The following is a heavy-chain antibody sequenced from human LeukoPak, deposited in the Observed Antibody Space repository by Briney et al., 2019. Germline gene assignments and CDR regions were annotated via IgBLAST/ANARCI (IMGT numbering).Heavy chain of an antibody. J-gene: IGHJ4*02. V-gene: IGHV3-21*01. CDR1: GFTFTSYS. CDR3: ARDSPIGYCSSASCFFDY. CDR2: ISNRGDYI. D-gene: IGHD2-2*01. Sequence: GGSLRLSCSASGFTFTSYSMNWVRQAPGKGLEWVSSISNRGDYIYYADSVKGRFTISRDNAKNSLYLQMESLRAEDTAVYYCARDSPIGYCSSASCFFDYWGQGTLVTVSS.